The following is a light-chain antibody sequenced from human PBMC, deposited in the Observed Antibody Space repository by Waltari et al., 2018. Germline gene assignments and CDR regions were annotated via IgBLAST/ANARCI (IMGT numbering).Light chain of an antibody. Sequence: VLTQSPGTLSLSPGEGATLSCRASQSVSSSYLAWYQQKPGQAPRLLIYGASNRATGIPDRFSGSGSGTDFTLTISRLEPEDVAVYYCQRYGETFGQGTKLEI. CDR2: GAS. CDR3: QRYGET. CDR1: QSVSSSY. V-gene: IGKV3-20*01. J-gene: IGKJ2*01.